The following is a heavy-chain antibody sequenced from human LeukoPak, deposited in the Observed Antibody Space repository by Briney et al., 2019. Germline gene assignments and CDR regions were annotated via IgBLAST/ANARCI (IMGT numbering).Heavy chain of an antibody. V-gene: IGHV4-4*07. D-gene: IGHD4-11*01. CDR1: GGSIRSYY. J-gene: IGHJ5*02. CDR2: ICTSGST. CDR3: AREATVDWWFDP. Sequence: PSETLSLTCTVSGGSIRSYYWSWIRQPPGKGLEWIGRICTSGSTNYNPSLKSRVTMSVDTSKNQFSLKLSSVTAADTAVYYCAREATVDWWFDPWGQGTLVTVSS.